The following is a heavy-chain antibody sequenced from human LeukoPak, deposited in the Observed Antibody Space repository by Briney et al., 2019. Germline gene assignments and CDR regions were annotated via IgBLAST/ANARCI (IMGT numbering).Heavy chain of an antibody. D-gene: IGHD2-2*01. V-gene: IGHV1-24*01. CDR1: GYTLTELS. CDR2: FDPEDGET. CDR3: ATLGDCSSTSCYY. J-gene: IGHJ4*02. Sequence: ASVKVSCKVSGYTLTELSMHWVRQAPGKGLGWMGGFDPEDGETIYAQKFQGRVTMTEDTSTDTAYMELSSLRSEDTAAYYCATLGDCSSTSCYYWGQGTLVTVSS.